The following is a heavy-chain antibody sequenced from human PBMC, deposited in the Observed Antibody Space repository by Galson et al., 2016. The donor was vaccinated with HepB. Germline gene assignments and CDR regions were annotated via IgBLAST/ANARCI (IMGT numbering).Heavy chain of an antibody. D-gene: IGHD1-26*01. CDR1: GDSISSSSYY. V-gene: IGHV4-39*01. J-gene: IGHJ4*02. CDR3: ARLVHSSGTYVAY. CDR2: IFHSGNT. Sequence: SETLSLTCTVSGDSISSSSYYWGWIRQPPGKGLEWIGSIFHSGNTYYNPSLKSRVTISVDTSKNQLSLKLSSVTAADAAVLYCARLVHSSGTYVAYWGQGTLVTVSS.